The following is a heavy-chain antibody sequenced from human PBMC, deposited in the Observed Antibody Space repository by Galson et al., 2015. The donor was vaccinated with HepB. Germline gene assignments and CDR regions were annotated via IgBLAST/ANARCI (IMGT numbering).Heavy chain of an antibody. D-gene: IGHD4-17*01. CDR3: ARDKATVTIPLYYYGMDV. J-gene: IGHJ6*02. V-gene: IGHV1-18*04. CDR1: GYTFTSYG. CDR2: ISAYNGNT. Sequence: SCKASGYTFTSYGISWVRQAPGQGLEWMGWISAYNGNTNYAQKLQGRVTMTTDTSTGTAYMELRSLRSDDTAVYYCARDKATVTIPLYYYGMDVWGQGTTVTVSS.